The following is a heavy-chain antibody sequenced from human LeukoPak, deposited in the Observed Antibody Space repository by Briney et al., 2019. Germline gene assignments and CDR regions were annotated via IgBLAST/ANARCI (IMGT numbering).Heavy chain of an antibody. J-gene: IGHJ4*02. CDR3: ARDGPWRGGQSGDLDY. CDR1: GGTFSSYA. CDR2: IIPIFGTA. V-gene: IGHV1-69*01. D-gene: IGHD2-15*01. Sequence: GSSVKVSCKASGGTFSSYAISWVRQAPGQGLEWMGGIIPIFGTANYAQRFQGRVTITADESTSTAYMELSSLRSEDTAVYYCARDGPWRGGQSGDLDYWGQGTLVTVSS.